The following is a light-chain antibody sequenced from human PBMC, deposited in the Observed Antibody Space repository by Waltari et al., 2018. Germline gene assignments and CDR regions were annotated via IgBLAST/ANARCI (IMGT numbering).Light chain of an antibody. J-gene: IGKJ4*01. Sequence: DIQMTQSPSTLSASVGETVPFTCRASQSISTWLAWYRQTPGKPPELLIYKASTLQSGVPARFSGSGSGTDFTLTISGLQPGDSAIYYCQQYDTYPLTFGGGTKVDIK. CDR3: QQYDTYPLT. V-gene: IGKV1-5*03. CDR2: KAS. CDR1: QSISTW.